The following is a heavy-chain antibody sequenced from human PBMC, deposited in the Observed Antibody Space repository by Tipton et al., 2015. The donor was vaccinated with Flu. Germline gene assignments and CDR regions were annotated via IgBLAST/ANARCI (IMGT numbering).Heavy chain of an antibody. CDR2: VHRTGSP. J-gene: IGHJ5*02. Sequence: TLSLTCSVSGDSIGSGYFWGWIRQPPGKGLEWIGNVHRTGSPYYNPSLRSRVIMAVDGAKNQFSLRLTSVTATDTAVYYCVRRDYSNYVSEPKNGFDPWGPGTLVTVSS. D-gene: IGHD4-11*01. CDR3: VRRDYSNYVSEPKNGFDP. V-gene: IGHV4-38-2*01. CDR1: GDSIGSGYF.